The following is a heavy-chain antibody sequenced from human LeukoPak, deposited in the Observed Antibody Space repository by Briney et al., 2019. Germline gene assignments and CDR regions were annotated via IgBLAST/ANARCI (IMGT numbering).Heavy chain of an antibody. CDR2: IYYSGST. J-gene: IGHJ3*02. D-gene: IGHD3-22*01. CDR1: GGSISSYY. CDR3: AREKYYYDSSGYWDAFDI. V-gene: IGHV4-59*01. Sequence: SETLSLTCTVSGGSISSYYWSWIRQPPGKGLEWIGYIYYSGSTNYNPSLKSRVTISVDTSKNQFSLKLSSVTAADTAVCYCAREKYYYDSSGYWDAFDIWGQGTMVTVSS.